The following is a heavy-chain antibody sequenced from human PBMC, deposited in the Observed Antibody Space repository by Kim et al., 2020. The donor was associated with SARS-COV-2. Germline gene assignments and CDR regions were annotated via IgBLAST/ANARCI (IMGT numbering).Heavy chain of an antibody. CDR2: ISSNSGHT. J-gene: IGHJ4*01. Sequence: ASVKVSCKASGYSFSNYGLVWARQAPGQGLEWMGWISSNSGHTKYAQNVQGRDTLTTDTSTNTGYMELSSLRSDDTAVYYCAPYYDSNSYRGQWDWGQGTPVTVSS. D-gene: IGHD3-22*01. V-gene: IGHV1-18*01. CDR3: APYYDSNSYRGQWD. CDR1: GYSFSNYG.